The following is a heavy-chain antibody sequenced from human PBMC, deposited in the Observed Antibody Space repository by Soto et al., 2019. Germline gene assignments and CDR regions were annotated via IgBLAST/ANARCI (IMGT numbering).Heavy chain of an antibody. Sequence: SETLSLTCTVSGGSISSGNYCWSWIRQPPGKGLEWIGFIHYSGSSYYNPSLKSRVTISVDTSKNQFSLKLDSVTAADTAVYYCARDLDTATYFDYWGHGTLVTVSS. V-gene: IGHV4-30-4*01. D-gene: IGHD5-18*01. CDR3: ARDLDTATYFDY. CDR2: IHYSGSS. J-gene: IGHJ4*01. CDR1: GGSISSGNYC.